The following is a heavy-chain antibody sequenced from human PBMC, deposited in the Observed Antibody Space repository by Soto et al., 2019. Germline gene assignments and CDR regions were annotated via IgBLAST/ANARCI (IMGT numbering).Heavy chain of an antibody. J-gene: IGHJ4*02. V-gene: IGHV4-31*03. Sequence: PSETLSLTCSVSGGSISTVGHYWTWIRQPPGKGLEWIGSIYHTGSTYYSKSLRSRLTMSVDTSKSQFSLRLSSVTAADTAVYYCARATGTLRSWNCDYWGQGSLVTVSS. CDR1: GGSISTVGHY. D-gene: IGHD1-1*01. CDR3: ARATGTLRSWNCDY. CDR2: IYHTGST.